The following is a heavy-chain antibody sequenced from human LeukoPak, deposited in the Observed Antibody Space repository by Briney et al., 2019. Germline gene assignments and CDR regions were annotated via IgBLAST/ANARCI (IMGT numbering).Heavy chain of an antibody. CDR2: IIPIFGTA. J-gene: IGHJ5*02. CDR3: ARGGYCSSTSCYRNWFDP. D-gene: IGHD2-2*02. Sequence: SVKVSCKASGGTFSSYAISWVRQAPGQGLEWMGGIIPIFGTANYAQKFQGRVTITADESTSTAYMELSSLRSEDTAVYYCARGGYCSSTSCYRNWFDPWGQGTLVTVSS. V-gene: IGHV1-69*01. CDR1: GGTFSSYA.